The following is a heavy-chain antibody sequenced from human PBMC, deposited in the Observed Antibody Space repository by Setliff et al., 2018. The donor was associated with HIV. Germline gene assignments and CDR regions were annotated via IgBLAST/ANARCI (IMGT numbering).Heavy chain of an antibody. CDR3: ASHAKTVDTGLFDY. J-gene: IGHJ4*02. V-gene: IGHV1-46*02. D-gene: IGHD3-9*01. Sequence: ASVKVSCKSSGYNFDFHYVHWVRQAPGQGFEWLGVINPTAGSTTLEQKFQGRLTLARDASTETVYMELTSLRSGDTAVYYCASHAKTVDTGLFDYWGQGTQVTVSS. CDR1: GYNFDFHY. CDR2: INPTAGST.